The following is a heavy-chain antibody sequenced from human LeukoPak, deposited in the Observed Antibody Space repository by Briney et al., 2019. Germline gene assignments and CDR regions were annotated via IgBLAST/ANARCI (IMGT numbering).Heavy chain of an antibody. V-gene: IGHV3-15*01. D-gene: IGHD6-19*01. J-gene: IGHJ4*02. CDR3: AKELSAVAGTGDLVDY. CDR2: IKRKIDSGAI. CDR1: GFTFSEAW. Sequence: TGGSLRLSCAVSGFTFSEAWMNWVRQAPGKGLEWVARIKRKIDSGAIDYAASVKGRFTISRDNSKNTLYLQMNSLRAEDTAVYYCAKELSAVAGTGDLVDYWGQGTLVTVSS.